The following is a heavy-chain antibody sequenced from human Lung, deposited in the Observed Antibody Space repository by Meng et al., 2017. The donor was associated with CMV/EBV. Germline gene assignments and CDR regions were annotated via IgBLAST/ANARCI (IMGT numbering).Heavy chain of an antibody. D-gene: IGHD3-16*02. CDR3: ARHQNGGTYPLDY. Sequence: QVQLPESGPGLVQPSETLSLTCAVSGGSISTYYWSWIRQPPGKGLEWIGNNYYSGSTNYNPSLASRVTISVDSSKNQFSLKLSSVTAADTAVYYCARHQNGGTYPLDYWGQGTLVTVSS. CDR1: GGSISTYY. V-gene: IGHV4-59*08. J-gene: IGHJ4*02. CDR2: NYYSGST.